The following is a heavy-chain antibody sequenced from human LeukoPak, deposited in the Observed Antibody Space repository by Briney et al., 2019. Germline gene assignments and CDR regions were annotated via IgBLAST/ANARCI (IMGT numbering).Heavy chain of an antibody. CDR3: ARLVYPRTYYGFWSGYQYNWFDP. CDR1: GYTFTSYG. J-gene: IGHJ5*02. V-gene: IGHV1-18*01. CDR2: ISAYNGNT. Sequence: GASVKVSCKASGYTFTSYGISWVRQAPGQGLEWMGWISAYNGNTNYAQKLQGRVTMTTDTSTSTAYMELRSLRSDDTAVYYCARLVYPRTYYGFWSGYQYNWFDPWGQGTLVTVSS. D-gene: IGHD3-3*01.